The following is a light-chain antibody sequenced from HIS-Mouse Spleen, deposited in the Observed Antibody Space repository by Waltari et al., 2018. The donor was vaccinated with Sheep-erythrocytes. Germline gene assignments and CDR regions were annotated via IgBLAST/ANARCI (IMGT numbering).Light chain of an antibody. V-gene: IGLV2-23*01. CDR1: SSDVGSYNL. Sequence: QSALTQPASVSGSPGQSITISCTGTSSDVGSYNLVSWYQQHPGKAPKPMFYKGTKRPSGVSNRFSGSKSGNTTSLTISGLQAEDEADYYCCSYAGSSTPWVFGGGTKLTVL. CDR2: KGT. CDR3: CSYAGSSTPWV. J-gene: IGLJ3*02.